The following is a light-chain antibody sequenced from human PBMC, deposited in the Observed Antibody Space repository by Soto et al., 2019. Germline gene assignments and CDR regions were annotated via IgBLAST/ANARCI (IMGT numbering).Light chain of an antibody. Sequence: DVVMTQSPLSLPVTLGQPASISCRSSQSLVYGDANSFFNWFHQRPGQPPRRLIYQVSNRDSGVPDRFSGSGSATDFTLRIRRVEAEDVGVYYCMQFSHWTPRYTFGQGTKLEIK. CDR2: QVS. J-gene: IGKJ2*01. V-gene: IGKV2-30*01. CDR1: QSLVYGDANSF. CDR3: MQFSHWTPRYT.